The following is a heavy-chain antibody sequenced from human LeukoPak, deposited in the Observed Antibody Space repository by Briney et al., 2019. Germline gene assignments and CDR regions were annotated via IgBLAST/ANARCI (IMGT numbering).Heavy chain of an antibody. D-gene: IGHD3-22*01. J-gene: IGHJ4*02. V-gene: IGHV3-21*01. CDR2: ISSSSSYI. CDR3: ARVGVGDYYDSSGYPDY. CDR1: GFTFSSYS. Sequence: GGSLRLSCAASGFTFSSYSMNWVRQAPGKGLEWVSSISSSSSYIYYADSVKGRFTISRDNAKNSLYLQMNSLRAEDTAVYYCARVGVGDYYDSSGYPDYWGQGTQVTVSS.